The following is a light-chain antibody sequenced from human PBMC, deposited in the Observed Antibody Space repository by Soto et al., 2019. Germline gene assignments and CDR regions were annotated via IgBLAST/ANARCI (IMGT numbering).Light chain of an antibody. V-gene: IGKV1D-12*01. Sequence: DIQMTQSPSSVSASVGDRVTITCRASQGINSWLAWYQQKPGKALKLLIYSTSNLQSGVPSRFSGSGSGTDFPLTITSLQPEDFATYFCQQSESLPLTFGGGTKVEIK. CDR3: QQSESLPLT. J-gene: IGKJ4*01. CDR1: QGINSW. CDR2: STS.